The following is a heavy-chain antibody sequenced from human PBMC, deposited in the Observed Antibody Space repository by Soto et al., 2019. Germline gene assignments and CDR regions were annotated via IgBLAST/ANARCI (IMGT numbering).Heavy chain of an antibody. CDR2: FYPGDSTS. CDR1: GYSFISYW. J-gene: IGHJ3*01. D-gene: IGHD2-15*01. V-gene: IGHV5-51*01. Sequence: GESLKISCKTSGYSFISYWVAWVRQLPGKGLEWMGTFYPGDSTSTYSPSFQGQVTISVDTSITTAYLQLDSLKASDTAMYYCARIIGYCRNNDCSWTFDVWGQGTMVTVSS. CDR3: ARIIGYCRNNDCSWTFDV.